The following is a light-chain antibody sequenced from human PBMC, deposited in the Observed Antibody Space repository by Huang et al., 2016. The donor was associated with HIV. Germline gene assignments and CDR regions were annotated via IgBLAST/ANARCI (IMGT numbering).Light chain of an antibody. V-gene: IGKV3-11*01. CDR3: QQRSNRPPLT. Sequence: EIILTQSPATLSLSPGERATLSCRASRSVSSYLAWYQQKPGQAPRLLIYDASNRATGIPARFSGSGSGTDFTLTISSLEPEDFVVYYCQQRSNRPPLTFGGGTKVEIK. CDR1: RSVSSY. CDR2: DAS. J-gene: IGKJ4*01.